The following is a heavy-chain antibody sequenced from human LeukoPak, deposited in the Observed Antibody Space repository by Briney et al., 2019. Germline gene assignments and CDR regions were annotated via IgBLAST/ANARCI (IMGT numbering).Heavy chain of an antibody. J-gene: IGHJ4*02. V-gene: IGHV3-23*01. Sequence: PGGSLRLSYAASGFTFSSYAMSWVRQAPGKGLEWVSAISGSGGSTYYADSVKGRFTISRDNAKNSLYLQMNSLRAEDTAVYYCARDQGGYDYWGQGTLVTVSS. CDR1: GFTFSSYA. D-gene: IGHD5-12*01. CDR3: ARDQGGYDY. CDR2: ISGSGGST.